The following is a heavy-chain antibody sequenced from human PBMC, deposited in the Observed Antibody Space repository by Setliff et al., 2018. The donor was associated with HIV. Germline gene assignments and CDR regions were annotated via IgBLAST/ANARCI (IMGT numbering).Heavy chain of an antibody. V-gene: IGHV3-30*07. CDR2: ISYDGSNK. CDR3: VKGTTHDYNYGYTDY. D-gene: IGHD5-18*01. J-gene: IGHJ4*02. CDR1: GFTFSSYA. Sequence: PGGSLRLSCAASGFTFSSYAMHWVRQAPGKGLEWVAVISYDGSNKYYADSVKGRFTISRDNSKKTLYLQMSSLRTEDTAVYFCVKGTTHDYNYGYTDYWGQGTLVTVSS.